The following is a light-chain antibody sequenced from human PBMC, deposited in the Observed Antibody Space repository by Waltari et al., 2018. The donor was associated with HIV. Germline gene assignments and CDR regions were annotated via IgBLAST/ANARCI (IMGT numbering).Light chain of an antibody. CDR1: SSDVGTYSL. V-gene: IGLV2-23*01. CDR2: EGN. J-gene: IGLJ2*01. CDR3: SSYTSFSTVL. Sequence: QSALTQPASVSGSPGQSITISCTGTSSDVGTYSLVSWYQHHPGKAPKLMIYEGNKRPSGVSNRFSGSKSGNTASLTISGLQAEDEADYYCSSYTSFSTVLFGGGTKLT.